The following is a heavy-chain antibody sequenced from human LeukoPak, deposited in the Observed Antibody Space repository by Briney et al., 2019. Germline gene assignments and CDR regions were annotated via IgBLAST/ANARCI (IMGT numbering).Heavy chain of an antibody. V-gene: IGHV1-8*03. CDR1: GYTFTSYD. CDR2: MNPNSGNT. D-gene: IGHD3-3*01. J-gene: IGHJ4*02. CDR3: ARGPGDFWSGYYRV. Sequence: ASVKVSCKASGYTFTSYDINWVRQATGQGLEWMGWMNPNSGNTGYAQKFQGRVTITRNTSIGTAYMELSSLRSEDTAVYYCARGPGDFWSGYYRVWGQGTLVTVSS.